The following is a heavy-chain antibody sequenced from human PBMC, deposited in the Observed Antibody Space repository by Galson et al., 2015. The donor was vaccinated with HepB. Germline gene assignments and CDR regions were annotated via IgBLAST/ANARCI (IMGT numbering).Heavy chain of an antibody. V-gene: IGHV3-30*04. Sequence: SLRLSCAASGFTFSSYAMHWVRQAPGKGLEWVAVISYDGSNKYYADSVKGRFTISRDNSKNTLYLQMNSLRAEDTAVYYCARDPTPDMTTVTTVDAFDIWGQGTMVTVPS. D-gene: IGHD4-17*01. CDR1: GFTFSSYA. J-gene: IGHJ3*02. CDR3: ARDPTPDMTTVTTVDAFDI. CDR2: ISYDGSNK.